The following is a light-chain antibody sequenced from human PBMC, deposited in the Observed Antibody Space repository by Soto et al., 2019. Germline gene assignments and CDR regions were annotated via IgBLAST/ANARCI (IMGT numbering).Light chain of an antibody. Sequence: DIQMTQSPSSVSASVGDRVTITCRASQGISSWVAWYQQKPGKAPKLLVYATSSLQSGVPSRFSGSGSATDFTLTITSLQPEDFATYYCQQAYSFPWTFGQGTKVEIE. CDR1: QGISSW. CDR3: QQAYSFPWT. V-gene: IGKV1D-12*01. CDR2: ATS. J-gene: IGKJ1*01.